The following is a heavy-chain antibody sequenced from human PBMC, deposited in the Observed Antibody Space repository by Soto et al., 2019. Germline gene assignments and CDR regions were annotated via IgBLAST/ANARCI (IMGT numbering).Heavy chain of an antibody. CDR2: ISTYNGDT. D-gene: IGHD2-15*01. Sequence: QVQLVQSGAEVKKPGASVKVSCKASGYSFTTYGISWVRQAPGQGLEWMGWISTYNGDTDYAQNLQGRVTMTTDTSTTTAYMELRSLRSDDTAVYYCAIEGSRPYYYYGMDVWGQGTTVTVSS. J-gene: IGHJ6*02. CDR1: GYSFTTYG. CDR3: AIEGSRPYYYYGMDV. V-gene: IGHV1-18*01.